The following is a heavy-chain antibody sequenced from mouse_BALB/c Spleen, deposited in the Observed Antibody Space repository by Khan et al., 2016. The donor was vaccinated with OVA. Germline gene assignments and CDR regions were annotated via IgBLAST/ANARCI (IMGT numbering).Heavy chain of an antibody. J-gene: IGHJ2*01. V-gene: IGHV1-7*01. Sequence: QVQLKQSGAELAKPGASVKMSCKASGYTFINYWILWVKQRPGQGLEWIGYINPSTGYTEYNQNFKDKATLTADKSSSPAYMQLSSLTSEDSAVYYWARRGLRWDLDYWGQGTTRTVSS. CDR1: GYTFINYW. D-gene: IGHD1-1*01. CDR3: ARRGLRWDLDY. CDR2: INPSTGYT.